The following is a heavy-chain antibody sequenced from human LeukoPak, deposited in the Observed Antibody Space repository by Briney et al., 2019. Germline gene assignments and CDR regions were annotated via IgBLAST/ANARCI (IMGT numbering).Heavy chain of an antibody. CDR3: ARGRGSSWYRWFDP. V-gene: IGHV1-8*03. CDR2: MSPNSGNT. J-gene: IGHJ5*02. D-gene: IGHD6-13*01. Sequence: VASVEVSCKASGYTFTSYDINWVRQATGQGLEWMGWMSPNSGNTGYAQKFQGRVTITRDTSISTAYMELSSLRSEDTAVYYCARGRGSSWYRWFDPWGQGTLVTVSS. CDR1: GYTFTSYD.